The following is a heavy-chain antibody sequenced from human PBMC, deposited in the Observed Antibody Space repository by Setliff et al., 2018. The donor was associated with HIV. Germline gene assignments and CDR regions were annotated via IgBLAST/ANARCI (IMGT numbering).Heavy chain of an antibody. CDR3: ATDVGATNRFDY. CDR2: IFTSGTI. CDR1: GDSISRHN. V-gene: IGHV4-4*07. J-gene: IGHJ4*02. D-gene: IGHD1-26*01. Sequence: LSLTCSVSGDSISRHNWSWIRRPAGKGLEWIGRIFTSGTINTNLSLRSRVTMSVDTSKNRIYLKMNSVTAADTAVYYCATDVGATNRFDYWGQGILVTVSS.